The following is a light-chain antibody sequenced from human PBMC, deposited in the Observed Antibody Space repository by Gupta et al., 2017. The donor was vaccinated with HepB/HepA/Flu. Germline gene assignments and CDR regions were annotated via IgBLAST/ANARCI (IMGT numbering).Light chain of an antibody. CDR2: DSN. J-gene: IGLJ3*02. CDR3: QSFDSSLSAWV. Sequence: QSALTQPPSLSGAPGQRVTISCTGSSSNIGTPYDIHWYQQLPGTAPKLIMYDSNNRPSGVPNRFSGSKSGTSASLAITGLQAEDEADYYCQSFDSSLSAWVFGGGTKLTVL. V-gene: IGLV1-40*01. CDR1: SSNIGTPYD.